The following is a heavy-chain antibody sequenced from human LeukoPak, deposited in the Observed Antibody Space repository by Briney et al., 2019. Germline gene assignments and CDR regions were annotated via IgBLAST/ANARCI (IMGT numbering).Heavy chain of an antibody. CDR3: TRGGYYDSSGYHGDDLFDY. CDR1: GFIFSSYS. J-gene: IGHJ4*02. CDR2: IRSKAYGGTT. V-gene: IGHV3-49*04. D-gene: IGHD3-22*01. Sequence: GGSLRLSCVASGFIFSSYSMNWVRQAPGKGLEWVGFIRSKAYGGTTEYAASVKGRFTISRDDSKTIAYLQMNSLETEDTAVYYCTRGGYYDSSGYHGDDLFDYWGQGTLVTVSS.